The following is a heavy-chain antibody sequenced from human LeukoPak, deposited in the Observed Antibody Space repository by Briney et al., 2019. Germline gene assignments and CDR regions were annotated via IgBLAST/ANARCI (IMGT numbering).Heavy chain of an antibody. CDR2: INRDGTET. V-gene: IGHV3-7*01. CDR1: GFTFSSYA. D-gene: IGHD4-23*01. CDR3: ARSRWPEDL. Sequence: GGSLILSCAASGFTFSSYAMSWVRQAPGKGLEWVANINRDGTETYYVGSVKGRFTISIDNAKNSVFLQMNSLRTEDTAIYYCARSRWPEDLWGRGTLVTVSS. J-gene: IGHJ5*02.